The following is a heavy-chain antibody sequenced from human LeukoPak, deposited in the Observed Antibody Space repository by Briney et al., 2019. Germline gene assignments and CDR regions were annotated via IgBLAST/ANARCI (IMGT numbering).Heavy chain of an antibody. CDR1: GFTFSSYT. J-gene: IGHJ4*02. CDR3: AKGAYYYGSGSYFDL. V-gene: IGHV3-23*01. D-gene: IGHD3-10*01. Sequence: GGSLRLFCAASGFTFSSYTMNWVRQAPGKGLEWVSGIGGSGASTYYAGSVKGRFTISRDNSENTLYLQMNTLRVEDTAVYYCAKGAYYYGSGSYFDLWGQGTLVTVSS. CDR2: IGGSGAST.